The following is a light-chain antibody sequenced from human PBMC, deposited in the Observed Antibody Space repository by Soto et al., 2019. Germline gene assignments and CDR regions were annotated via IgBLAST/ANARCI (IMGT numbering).Light chain of an antibody. CDR3: QQYETYSAT. CDR2: DAS. Sequence: DIQMTQSPSIVSASVGDKVTITCGASQRISGWLAWYQQRPGEAPQLLIYDASSLKRGVPSRFSGSASGTEFTLTIASLQPDDFATYYCQQYETYSATVGQGTKVDIK. CDR1: QRISGW. J-gene: IGKJ1*01. V-gene: IGKV1-5*01.